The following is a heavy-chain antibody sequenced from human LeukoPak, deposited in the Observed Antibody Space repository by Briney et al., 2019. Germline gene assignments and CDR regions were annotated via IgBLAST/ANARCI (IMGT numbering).Heavy chain of an antibody. CDR1: AVSITLYY. D-gene: IGHD3-10*01. CDR2: ISNSGS. J-gene: IGHJ4*02. CDR3: AGSNCDVRRYYFVYSPRGGFDH. V-gene: IGHV4-59*01. Sequence: SETLSLTCTVYAVSITLYYWTWIRQSPKKGLEWIGDISNSGSNYNPSLSSRLTISTDTSKNHFSLRLTSVSAADTAVYYCAGSNCDVRRYYFVYSPRGGFDHWGQGSLVTVSS.